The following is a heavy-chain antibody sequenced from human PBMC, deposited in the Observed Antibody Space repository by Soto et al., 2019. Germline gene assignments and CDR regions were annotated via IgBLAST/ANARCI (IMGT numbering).Heavy chain of an antibody. V-gene: IGHV3-23*01. D-gene: IGHD3-22*01. J-gene: IGHJ4*02. CDR1: GFTFSSYA. CDR2: ISGSGGST. CDR3: AKEGFRYYYDSSGYYYDY. Sequence: SLRLSCAASGFTFSSYAMSWVRQAPGKGLEWVSAISGSGGSTYYADSVKGRFTISRDNSKNTLYLQMNSLRAEDTAVYYCAKEGFRYYYDSSGYYYDYWGQGTLVTVSS.